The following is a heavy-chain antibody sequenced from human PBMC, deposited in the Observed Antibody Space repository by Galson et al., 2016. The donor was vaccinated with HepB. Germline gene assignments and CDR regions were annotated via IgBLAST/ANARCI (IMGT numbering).Heavy chain of an antibody. J-gene: IGHJ4*02. D-gene: IGHD6-19*01. CDR1: GGSIRSGGYY. Sequence: TLSLTCTVSGGSIRSGGYYWTWIRQLPGKGLEWIGYIYHGGITCYNPSLESRVTISQDTSKNQFSLKLTSVTAADTAVYYCARKWLEYDYWGQGTLVTVSS. CDR2: IYHGGIT. V-gene: IGHV4-31*03. CDR3: ARKWLEYDY.